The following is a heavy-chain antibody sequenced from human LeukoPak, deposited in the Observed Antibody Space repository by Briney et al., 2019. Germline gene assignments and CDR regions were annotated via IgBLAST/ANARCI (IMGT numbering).Heavy chain of an antibody. CDR1: GFTFSSYS. J-gene: IGHJ4*02. Sequence: GGSLRLSCAASGFTFSSYSMNWVPQAPGKGLEWVSYISSSSSTIYYADSVEGRFTISRDNAKNSLYLQMNSLRAEDTAVYYCARGALGNWNYDYWGQGALVTVSS. D-gene: IGHD1-7*01. V-gene: IGHV3-48*04. CDR3: ARGALGNWNYDY. CDR2: ISSSSSTI.